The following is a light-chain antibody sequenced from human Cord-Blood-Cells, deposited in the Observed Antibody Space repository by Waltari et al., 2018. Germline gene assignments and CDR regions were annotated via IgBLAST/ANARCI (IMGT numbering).Light chain of an antibody. CDR3: QQYYSTPYT. V-gene: IGKV4-1*01. Sequence: DIVMTQSPDSLAVSLGERATIHCKPSQSVLYSSNNTHHLAWYQQKPGQPPKLLIYCGSSRESGVPDRFSGSWSGTDFTLTIYSLQAEDVAVYYCQQYYSTPYTFGQRTKLEIK. CDR2: CGS. CDR1: QSVLYSSNNTHH. J-gene: IGKJ2*01.